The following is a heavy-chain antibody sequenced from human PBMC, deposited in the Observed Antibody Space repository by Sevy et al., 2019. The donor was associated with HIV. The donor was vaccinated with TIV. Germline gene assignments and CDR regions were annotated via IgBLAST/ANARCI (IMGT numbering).Heavy chain of an antibody. CDR3: ASPQLGIVDAFDI. J-gene: IGHJ3*02. CDR2: INPNSGGT. CDR1: GYTFTGYY. D-gene: IGHD7-27*01. V-gene: IGHV1-2*02. Sequence: ASVKVSCKASGYTFTGYYMHWVRQAPGQGLEWMGWINPNSGGTNYAQKFQGRVTMTRDTSISTAYMELSRLGSDDTAVYYCASPQLGIVDAFDIWGQGTMVTVSS.